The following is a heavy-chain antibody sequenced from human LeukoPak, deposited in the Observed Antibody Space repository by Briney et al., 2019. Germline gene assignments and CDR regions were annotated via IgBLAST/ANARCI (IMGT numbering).Heavy chain of an antibody. CDR2: ISNSGSTI. CDR3: ARDRTTVVTPLCY. Sequence: GGSLRLSCAASGFTFSDYYMSWIRQAPGKGLEWVGYISNSGSTIYYADSVKGRFTISRDNAKNSLYLQMNSLIAEDTAVYYCARDRTTVVTPLCYWGQGTLVTVSS. D-gene: IGHD4-23*01. CDR1: GFTFSDYY. V-gene: IGHV3-11*01. J-gene: IGHJ4*02.